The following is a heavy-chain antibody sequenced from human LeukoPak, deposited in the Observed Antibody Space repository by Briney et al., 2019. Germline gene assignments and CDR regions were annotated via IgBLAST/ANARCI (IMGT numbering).Heavy chain of an antibody. Sequence: GSLRLSCAASGFTFSSYWMSWVRQAPGKGLEWVANIKQDGSEKYYVDSVKGRFTISRDNAKNSLYLQTNSLRAEDTAVYYCARDHWNDFWSGYYTHRSGQFDYWGQGTLVTVSS. D-gene: IGHD3-3*01. CDR3: ARDHWNDFWSGYYTHRSGQFDY. V-gene: IGHV3-7*01. CDR1: GFTFSSYW. J-gene: IGHJ4*02. CDR2: IKQDGSEK.